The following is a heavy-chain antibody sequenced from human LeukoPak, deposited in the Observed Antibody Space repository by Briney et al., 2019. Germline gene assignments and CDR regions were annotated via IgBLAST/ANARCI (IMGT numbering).Heavy chain of an antibody. CDR1: GYTFTSYG. Sequence: GASVKVSCKASGYTFTSYGISWVRQAPGQGLEWMGWINPNGGDTNYAQKFQGRVTMTRDTSISTAYMELSRLRSDDTAVYYCAVIMVRGVFPINWFDPWGQGTLVTVSS. D-gene: IGHD3-10*01. CDR2: INPNGGDT. CDR3: AVIMVRGVFPINWFDP. V-gene: IGHV1-2*02. J-gene: IGHJ5*02.